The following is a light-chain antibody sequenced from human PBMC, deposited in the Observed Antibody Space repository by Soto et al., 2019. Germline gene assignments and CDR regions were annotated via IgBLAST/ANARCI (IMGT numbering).Light chain of an antibody. Sequence: QSVLTQPASVSGSPGQSIAISCTGTSSDIGAYNYVSWYQQHPGKAPKLLLSEVSNRPSGVSDRFSGSKSGTSASLAITGLQPEDEADYYCQSYDSSLTTFVFGTGTKVTVL. V-gene: IGLV2-14*01. CDR2: EVS. CDR3: QSYDSSLTTFV. CDR1: SSDIGAYNY. J-gene: IGLJ1*01.